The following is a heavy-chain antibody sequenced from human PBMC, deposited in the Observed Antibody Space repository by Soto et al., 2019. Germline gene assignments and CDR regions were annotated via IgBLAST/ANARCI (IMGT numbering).Heavy chain of an antibody. CDR3: ARDDDSGDYYYYYYGMDV. D-gene: IGHD4-17*01. CDR1: GYTFTSYA. J-gene: IGHJ6*02. Sequence: QVQLVQSGAEVKKPGASVKVSCKASGYTFTSYAMHWVRQAPGQRLEWMGWINAGNGNTKYSQKFQGRVTITRDTSASTAYMELSSLRSEDTAVYYCARDDDSGDYYYYYYGMDVWGQGTTVTVSS. CDR2: INAGNGNT. V-gene: IGHV1-3*01.